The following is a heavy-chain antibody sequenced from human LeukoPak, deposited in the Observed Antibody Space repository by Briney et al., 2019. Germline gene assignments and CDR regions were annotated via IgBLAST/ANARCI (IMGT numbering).Heavy chain of an antibody. Sequence: GASVKVSCKASGGTFSSYAISWVRQAPGQGLEWMGWINPKRGVTTYAQKFQGRVTMTRDTSITTAYMELTRLRSDDTTIYYCARERNYGDYGNAFDVWGQGTKVTVSS. J-gene: IGHJ3*01. CDR1: GGTFSSYA. V-gene: IGHV1-2*02. CDR2: INPKRGVT. D-gene: IGHD4-17*01. CDR3: ARERNYGDYGNAFDV.